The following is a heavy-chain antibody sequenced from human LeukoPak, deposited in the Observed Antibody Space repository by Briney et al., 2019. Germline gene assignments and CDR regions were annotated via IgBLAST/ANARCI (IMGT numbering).Heavy chain of an antibody. J-gene: IGHJ4*02. CDR1: GGSISSYY. D-gene: IGHD4-17*01. CDR2: MYPSGST. Sequence: SETLSPTCTVSGGSISSYYWSWIRQPAGKGLEWIGRMYPSGSTNCNPSLRSRVTMSVDTSKNQFSLKLSSVTAADTAVYYCARDKHGDYVFDYWGQGTLVTVSS. V-gene: IGHV4-4*07. CDR3: ARDKHGDYVFDY.